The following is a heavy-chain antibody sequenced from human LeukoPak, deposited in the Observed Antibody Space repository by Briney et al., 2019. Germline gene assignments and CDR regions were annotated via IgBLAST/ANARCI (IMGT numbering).Heavy chain of an antibody. CDR1: GGTFSSYT. V-gene: IGHV1-69*04. CDR2: IIPILGIA. CDR3: ARDPFRDYYMDV. Sequence: SSVKVSCKASGGTFSSYTISWVRQAPGQGLEWMVRIIPILGIANYAQKFQGRVTITADKSTSTAYMELSSLRSEDTAVYYCARDPFRDYYMDVWGKGTTVTVSS. J-gene: IGHJ6*03.